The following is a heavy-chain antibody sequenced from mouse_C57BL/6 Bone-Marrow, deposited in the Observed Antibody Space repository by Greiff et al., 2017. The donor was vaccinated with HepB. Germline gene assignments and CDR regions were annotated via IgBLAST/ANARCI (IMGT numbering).Heavy chain of an antibody. CDR3: ARDGYPYYFYY. V-gene: IGHV1-4*01. CDR2: INPSSGYT. Sequence: VKLQESGAELARPGASVKMSCKASGYTFTSYTMHWVKQRPGQGLEWIGYINPSSGYTKYNQKFKDKATLTADKSSSTAYMQLSSLTSEDSAVYYCARDGYPYYFYYCGQGTTLTVSS. J-gene: IGHJ2*01. CDR1: GYTFTSYT. D-gene: IGHD2-3*01.